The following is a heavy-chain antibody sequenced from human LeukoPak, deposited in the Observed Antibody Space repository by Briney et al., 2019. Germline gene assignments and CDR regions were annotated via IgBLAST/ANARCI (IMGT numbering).Heavy chain of an antibody. CDR1: GGSISSSSYY. CDR3: ARGIVVVPAALSI. D-gene: IGHD2-2*01. J-gene: IGHJ3*02. CDR2: IYYSGST. V-gene: IGHV4-39*01. Sequence: KPSETLSLTCTVSGGSISSSSYYWGWIRQPPGKGLEWIGSIYYSGSTYYNPSLKSRVTISVDTSKNQFSLKLSSVTAADTAVYYCARGIVVVPAALSIWGQGTMVTVSS.